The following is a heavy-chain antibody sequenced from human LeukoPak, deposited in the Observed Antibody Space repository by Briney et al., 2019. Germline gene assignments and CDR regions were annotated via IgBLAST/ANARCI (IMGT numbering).Heavy chain of an antibody. D-gene: IGHD3-10*01. J-gene: IGHJ3*02. CDR1: GGSFSGYY. V-gene: IGHV4-34*01. CDR2: INHSGST. CDR3: AGGVTWFGESSDAFDI. Sequence: PSETLSLTCAVSGGSFSGYYWSWIRQPPGKGLEWIGEINHSGSTNYNPSLKSRVTISVDTSKNQFSLRLSSVTAADTAVYYCAGGVTWFGESSDAFDIWGQGTMVTVSS.